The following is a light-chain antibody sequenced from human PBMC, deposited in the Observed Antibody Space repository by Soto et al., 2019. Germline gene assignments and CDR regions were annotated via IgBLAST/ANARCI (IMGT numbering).Light chain of an antibody. CDR1: QNVSSSY. CDR3: QQYNNWPPIT. J-gene: IGKJ5*01. CDR2: GSS. V-gene: IGKV3D-15*01. Sequence: EIVLTQSPGTLSLSPGERATLSCRASQNVSSSYLAWYHHKPGQAPRLLIYGSSARATAIPDRFSGSGSGTEFTLTISSLQSEDFAVYYCQQYNNWPPITFGQGTRLEIK.